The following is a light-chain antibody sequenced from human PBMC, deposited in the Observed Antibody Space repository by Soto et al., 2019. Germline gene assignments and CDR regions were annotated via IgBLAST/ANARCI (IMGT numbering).Light chain of an antibody. CDR2: SAS. V-gene: IGKV1-5*01. CDR1: QNIRNW. J-gene: IGKJ4*01. Sequence: DIQMTQSPSTLSASVGDSVTITSRASQNIRNWLAWYQQKPGKAPDLLIYSASTLQSGVPSRFSGSGSETEFSLTIRALQPEDFATYYCQQLSRYPLTFGGGTKVDIK. CDR3: QQLSRYPLT.